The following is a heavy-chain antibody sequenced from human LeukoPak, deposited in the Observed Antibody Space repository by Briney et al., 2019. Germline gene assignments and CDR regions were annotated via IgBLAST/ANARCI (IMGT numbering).Heavy chain of an antibody. J-gene: IGHJ4*02. Sequence: SETLSLTCTVSGGAVSSRSYYWSWIRQPPGKGLEWIGYIYYSGSTNYNPSLKSRVTISVDTSKSQFSLKPNSVTAADTAVYFCAREVVRGVEIDYWGQGTLVTVSS. CDR1: GGAVSSRSYY. CDR3: AREVVRGVEIDY. D-gene: IGHD3-10*01. CDR2: IYYSGST. V-gene: IGHV4-61*01.